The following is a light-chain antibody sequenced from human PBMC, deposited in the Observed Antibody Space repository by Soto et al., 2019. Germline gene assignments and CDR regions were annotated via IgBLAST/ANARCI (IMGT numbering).Light chain of an antibody. Sequence: QSVMTQPPSVSAAPGQKVTISCSGSSSNIGGNSVSWYQQLPGTAPKLLIYDDNKRPSGIPDRFSGSKSGTSATLGITGFQTGDEADYYCGSWDSSLRAYVFGTVTKLTVL. J-gene: IGLJ1*01. CDR1: SSNIGGNS. CDR3: GSWDSSLRAYV. V-gene: IGLV1-51*01. CDR2: DDN.